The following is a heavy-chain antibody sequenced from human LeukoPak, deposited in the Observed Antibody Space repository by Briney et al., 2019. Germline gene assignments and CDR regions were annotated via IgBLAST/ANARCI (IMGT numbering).Heavy chain of an antibody. V-gene: IGHV3-11*01. CDR3: AREGRHYGSGSYSEY. J-gene: IGHJ4*02. D-gene: IGHD3-10*01. CDR2: ISTGGSTI. Sequence: GGSLRLSCAAAGLTFSSYYMSWIRQAPGKGLEWVSYISTGGSTIYFADSVKGRVTVSRDNAKNSLYLQMNSLRVEDSAVYYCAREGRHYGSGSYSEYWGQGTLVIVSS. CDR1: GLTFSSYY.